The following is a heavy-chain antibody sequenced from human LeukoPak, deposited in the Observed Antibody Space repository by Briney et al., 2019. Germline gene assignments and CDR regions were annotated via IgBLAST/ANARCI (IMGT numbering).Heavy chain of an antibody. V-gene: IGHV4-59*01. J-gene: IGHJ4*02. Sequence: SETLSLTCPVSGGSISSDFWSCIRQSPGKGLEWIGYIYYSGITNYNPSLKTRVTISVDTSKNEFSLRLTSVTAADTAVYYCARFPHPQGNYFDYWGQGALVTVSS. CDR3: ARFPHPQGNYFDY. CDR1: GGSISSDF. CDR2: IYYSGIT.